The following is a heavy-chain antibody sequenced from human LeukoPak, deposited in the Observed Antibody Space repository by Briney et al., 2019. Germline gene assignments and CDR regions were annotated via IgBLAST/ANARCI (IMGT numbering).Heavy chain of an antibody. CDR1: GFTFSNYA. Sequence: GGSLRLSCATSGFTFSNYAVSSVRQAPGKGLEWVSSISGSGGTTYYADSVKGRFTISRDNSKNTLYLQMNSLRAEDTAVYHCAKDPYRASSGLVDYWGQGTLVTVSS. CDR3: AKDPYRASSGLVDY. J-gene: IGHJ4*02. D-gene: IGHD5-12*01. CDR2: ISGSGGTT. V-gene: IGHV3-23*01.